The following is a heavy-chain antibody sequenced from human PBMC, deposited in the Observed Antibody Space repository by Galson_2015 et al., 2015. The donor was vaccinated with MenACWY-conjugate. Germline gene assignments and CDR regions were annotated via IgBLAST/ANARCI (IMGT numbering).Heavy chain of an antibody. CDR3: ARGDGAAAASYDY. J-gene: IGHJ4*02. CDR2: IYPGDSDS. D-gene: IGHD6-13*01. Sequence: KVSCKASGYTFTNYWIAWVRQMPGKGLEWMGIIYPGDSDSRYSPSFRGQVTMSADKSITTAYLQWSSLKASDTAIYYCARGDGAAAASYDYWGQGTLVTVSS. V-gene: IGHV5-51*01. CDR1: GYTFTNYW.